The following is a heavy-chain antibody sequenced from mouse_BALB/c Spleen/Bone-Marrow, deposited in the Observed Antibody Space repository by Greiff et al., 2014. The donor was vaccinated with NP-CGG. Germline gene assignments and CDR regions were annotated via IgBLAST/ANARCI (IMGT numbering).Heavy chain of an antibody. D-gene: IGHD4-1*01. Sequence: EVKLMESGGDLVKPGGSLKLSCAASGFTFSTYGMSWVRQTPDKRLEWVATISSGGGYTYYPDSVKGRFTISRENAKNTLYLQMSSLKSEDTAMYYCTGQSNWDHYAMDYWGQGTSVTVSS. J-gene: IGHJ4*01. CDR2: ISSGGGYT. CDR3: TGQSNWDHYAMDY. V-gene: IGHV5-6*01. CDR1: GFTFSTYG.